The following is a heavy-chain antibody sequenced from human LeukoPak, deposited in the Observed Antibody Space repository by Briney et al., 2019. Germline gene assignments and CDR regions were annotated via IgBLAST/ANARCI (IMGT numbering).Heavy chain of an antibody. CDR2: FDPEDGET. CDR3: ATPDIVGATRALVY. CDR1: GYTLTELS. D-gene: IGHD1-26*01. J-gene: IGHJ4*02. Sequence: GASVKVSCKVSGYTLTELSMHWVRQAPGKGLEWMGGFDPEDGETIYAQKFQGRVTMTEDTSTDTAYMELSSLRSEDTAVYYCATPDIVGATRALVYWGQGTLVTVSS. V-gene: IGHV1-24*01.